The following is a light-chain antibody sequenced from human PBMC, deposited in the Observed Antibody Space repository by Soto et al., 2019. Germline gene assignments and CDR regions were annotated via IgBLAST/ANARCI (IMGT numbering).Light chain of an antibody. V-gene: IGKV1-6*01. Sequence: AIQMTQSPSSLSASVGDRVTITCRASQGIRNDLGWYQQKPGKAPKLLIYAASSLQSGVPSRFSGSVSGTDFTLTISSLQSEDFATYYCLQDYNYPRTFCQGTKVEIK. CDR1: QGIRND. CDR2: AAS. J-gene: IGKJ1*01. CDR3: LQDYNYPRT.